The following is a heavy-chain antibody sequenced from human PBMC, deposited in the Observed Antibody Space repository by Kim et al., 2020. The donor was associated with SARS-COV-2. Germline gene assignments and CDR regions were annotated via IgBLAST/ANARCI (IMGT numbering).Heavy chain of an antibody. CDR1: GFTFSSYG. D-gene: IGHD5-18*01. Sequence: GGSLRLSCAASGFTFSSYGMHWVRQAPGKGLEWVAVISYDGSNKYYADSVKGRFTISRDNSKNTLYLQMNSLRAEDTAVYYCAKAFGYSYGTYFDYWGQGTLVTVSS. V-gene: IGHV3-30*18. CDR3: AKAFGYSYGTYFDY. CDR2: ISYDGSNK. J-gene: IGHJ4*02.